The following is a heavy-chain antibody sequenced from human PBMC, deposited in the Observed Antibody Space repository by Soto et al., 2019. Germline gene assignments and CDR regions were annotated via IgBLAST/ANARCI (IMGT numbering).Heavy chain of an antibody. Sequence: QVQLQQWGAGLLKPSETLSLTCAVYGGSFSGYYWSWIRQPPGKGLEWIGEINHSGSTNYNPSLKSRVTISVDTSKNQFSLKLSSVTAADTAVCYCARVLYYYGSGSYVYFQHWGQGTLVTVSS. CDR3: ARVLYYYGSGSYVYFQH. CDR2: INHSGST. CDR1: GGSFSGYY. J-gene: IGHJ1*01. D-gene: IGHD3-10*01. V-gene: IGHV4-34*01.